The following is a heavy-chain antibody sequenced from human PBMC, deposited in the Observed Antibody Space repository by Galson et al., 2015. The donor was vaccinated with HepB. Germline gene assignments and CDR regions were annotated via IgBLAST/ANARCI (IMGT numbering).Heavy chain of an antibody. Sequence: SLRLSCAASGFTFSSYGMHWVRQAPGKGLEWVAFIRSKAYGGTTEYAASVKGRFTISRDDSKSIAYLQVNSLKTEDTAVYYCTRDPYNFSPSYYYMDVWGKGTTVTVSS. J-gene: IGHJ6*03. CDR3: TRDPYNFSPSYYYMDV. CDR2: IRSKAYGGTT. V-gene: IGHV3-49*04. CDR1: GFTFSSYG. D-gene: IGHD5-24*01.